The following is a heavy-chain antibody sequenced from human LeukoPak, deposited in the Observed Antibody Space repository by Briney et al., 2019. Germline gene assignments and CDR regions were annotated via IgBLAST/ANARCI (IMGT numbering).Heavy chain of an antibody. CDR2: TYCTSKCYN. J-gene: IGHJ6*02. CDR1: GDSLSSNSSA. V-gene: IGHV6-1*01. Sequence: SQTLSLTCAISGDSLSSNSSAWHWVTQSPSRGVEWLGSTYCTSKCYNDCAVSVRSRIIIEPDTSQNQFSLQLKSVTPEDTAVCYGAREGLPWEIPVRFYYFGLDVWGQGTTVIVSS. CDR3: AREGLPWEIPVRFYYFGLDV. D-gene: IGHD1-26*01.